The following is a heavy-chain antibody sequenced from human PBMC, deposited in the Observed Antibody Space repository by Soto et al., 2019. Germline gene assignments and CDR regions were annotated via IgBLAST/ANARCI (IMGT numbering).Heavy chain of an antibody. CDR2: ISYDGSNK. J-gene: IGHJ3*02. CDR1: GFTFSSYG. Sequence: GGSLRLSCAASGFTFSSYGMHWVRQAPGKGLQWVAVISYDGSNKYYADSVKGRFTISRDNSKNTLYLQMNSLKTEDMAVYYCTLGGYNWNDDGGIDAFDIWAQGTRVTVSS. CDR3: TLGGYNWNDDGGIDAFDI. D-gene: IGHD1-20*01. V-gene: IGHV3-30*03.